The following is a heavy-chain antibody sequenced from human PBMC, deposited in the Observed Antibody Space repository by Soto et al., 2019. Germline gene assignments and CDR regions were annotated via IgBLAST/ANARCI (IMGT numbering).Heavy chain of an antibody. CDR2: MNPNSGNT. J-gene: IGHJ5*02. V-gene: IGHV1-8*01. Sequence: QVQLVQSWAEVKKPGASVKVSCKASGYSFSDYDINWVRQATGQGPEWMGWMNPNSGNTGYAQKFQGRVTMTRNTSINTAYMELISLGSEDTAVYYCARDNRYNWNDEGWFDPWGQGTLVTVSS. D-gene: IGHD1-20*01. CDR1: GYSFSDYD. CDR3: ARDNRYNWNDEGWFDP.